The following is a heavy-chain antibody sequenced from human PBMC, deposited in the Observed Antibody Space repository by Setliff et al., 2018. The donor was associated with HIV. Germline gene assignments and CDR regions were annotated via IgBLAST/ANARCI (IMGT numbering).Heavy chain of an antibody. CDR2: INTNTGNP. V-gene: IGHV7-4-1*02. D-gene: IGHD5-12*01. Sequence: RASVKVSCKASGYTFTSYAMNWVRQAPGQGLEWMGWINTNTGNPTYAQGFTGRFVFSLDTSVSTAYLQIISLKAEETAVYYCARDSGVATIRKSALDYWGQGTLVTVSS. CDR1: GYTFTSYA. J-gene: IGHJ4*02. CDR3: ARDSGVATIRKSALDY.